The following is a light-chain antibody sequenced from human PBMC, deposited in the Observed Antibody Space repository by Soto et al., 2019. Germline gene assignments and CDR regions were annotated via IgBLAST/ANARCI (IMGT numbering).Light chain of an antibody. CDR3: AAWDDSLNGVV. CDR2: NNN. CDR1: SSNIGSTT. V-gene: IGLV1-44*01. J-gene: IGLJ3*02. Sequence: QAVVTQPPSASGTPGQRVTIACSGSSSNIGSTTVKWYQQLPGTAPNLLIYNNNQRPSGVPDRFSGSKSGTSASLAISGLQSEDEADHYCAAWDDSLNGVVFGGGTQLTVL.